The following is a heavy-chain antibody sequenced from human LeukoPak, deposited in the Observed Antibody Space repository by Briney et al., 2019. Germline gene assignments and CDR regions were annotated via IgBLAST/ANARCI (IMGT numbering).Heavy chain of an antibody. CDR2: ISGSGGST. J-gene: IGHJ4*02. CDR3: AKVASYSRAGRGGYYDY. Sequence: GGSLRLSCAASGFTVSSDYMSWVRQAPGKGLEWVSDISGSGGSTNYADSVRGRFTVSRDNSKDTLYLQMNSLRAEDAALYYCAKVASYSRAGRGGYYDYWGQGTLVSVSS. CDR1: GFTVSSDY. D-gene: IGHD1-1*01. V-gene: IGHV3-23*01.